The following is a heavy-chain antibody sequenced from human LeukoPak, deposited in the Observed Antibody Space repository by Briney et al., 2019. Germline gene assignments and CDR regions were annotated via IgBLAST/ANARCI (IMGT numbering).Heavy chain of an antibody. V-gene: IGHV4-34*01. J-gene: IGHJ4*02. Sequence: PSETLSLTCAVYGESFSGYYWSWIRQPPGKGLEWIGEINHSGSTNYNPSLKSRVTISVDTSKNQFSLKLSSVTAADTAVYYCAGTSSGHFDYWGQGTLDTVSS. CDR2: INHSGST. CDR3: AGTSSGHFDY. CDR1: GESFSGYY. D-gene: IGHD3-22*01.